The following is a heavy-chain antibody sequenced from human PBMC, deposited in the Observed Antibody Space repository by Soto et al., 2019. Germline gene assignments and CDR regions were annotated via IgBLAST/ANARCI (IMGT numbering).Heavy chain of an antibody. J-gene: IGHJ4*02. V-gene: IGHV3-23*01. Sequence: GGSLRLSCAASGFTFSSYAMSWVRQAPGKGLEWVSAISGSGGSTYYADSVKGRFTISRDNSKNTLYLQMNSLRAEDTAVYYCAKDGSIAARRAPYYFDYWGQGTLVTVSS. CDR1: GFTFSSYA. D-gene: IGHD6-6*01. CDR3: AKDGSIAARRAPYYFDY. CDR2: ISGSGGST.